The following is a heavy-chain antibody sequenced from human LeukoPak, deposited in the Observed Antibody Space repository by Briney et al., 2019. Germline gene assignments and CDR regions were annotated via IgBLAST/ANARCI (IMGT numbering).Heavy chain of an antibody. CDR3: TRAHYYYGMDV. V-gene: IGHV3-15*01. J-gene: IGHJ6*02. Sequence: GGSLRLSCAASGFTFSDAWMMWVRQAPGKGLEWVGRIKSKTDGGTTDYTAPVTGRFTISRDDSKNTLHLQMSSLKTEDTTVYYCTRAHYYYGMDVWGQGTTVTVSS. CDR2: IKSKTDGGTT. CDR1: GFTFSDAW.